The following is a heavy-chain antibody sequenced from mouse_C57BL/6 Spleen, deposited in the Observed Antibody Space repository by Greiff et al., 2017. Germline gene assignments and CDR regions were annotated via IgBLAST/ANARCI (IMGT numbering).Heavy chain of an antibody. Sequence: VQLQQSGAELVRPGASVKLSCTASGFNIKDDYMHWVKQRPEQGLEWIGWIDPENGDTEYASKFQGKATITADTSSNTAYLQLSSLISEDTAVYYCTPETAQAGGFAYWGQGTLVTVSA. CDR1: GFNIKDDY. V-gene: IGHV14-4*01. CDR2: IDPENGDT. CDR3: TPETAQAGGFAY. J-gene: IGHJ3*01. D-gene: IGHD3-2*02.